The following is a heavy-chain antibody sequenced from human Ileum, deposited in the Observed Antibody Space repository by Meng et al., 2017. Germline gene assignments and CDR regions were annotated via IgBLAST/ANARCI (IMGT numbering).Heavy chain of an antibody. CDR2: IRRKANNYAT. V-gene: IGHV3-73*01. D-gene: IGHD6-13*01. CDR3: TRLYSAG. J-gene: IGHJ4*02. CDR1: WFSFGDSS. Sequence: EVRREGSGGGLVPAGGSLKLSCAPFWFSFGDSSMHWVRQVSGKGLEWVGHIRRKANNYATAYAASVKGRFTISRDESKNTAYLQMSSLKTEDTAVYYCTRLYSAGWGQGTLVTVSS.